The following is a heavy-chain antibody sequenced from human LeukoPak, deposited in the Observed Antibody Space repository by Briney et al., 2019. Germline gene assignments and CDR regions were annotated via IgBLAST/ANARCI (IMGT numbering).Heavy chain of an antibody. V-gene: IGHV3-43*01. J-gene: IGHJ4*02. CDR3: AKDIYRYCGGDCPLGY. Sequence: GGSLRLSCAASGFTFDDYTMHWVRQAPGKGLEWVSLISWDGGSTYYADSVKGRFTISRDNSKNSLYLQMNSLRTEDTALYYCAKDIYRYCGGDCPLGYWGQGTLVTVSS. CDR1: GFTFDDYT. CDR2: ISWDGGST. D-gene: IGHD2-21*02.